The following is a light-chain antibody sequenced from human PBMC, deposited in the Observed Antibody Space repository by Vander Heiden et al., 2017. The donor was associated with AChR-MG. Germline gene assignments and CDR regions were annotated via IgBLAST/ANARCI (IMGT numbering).Light chain of an antibody. CDR2: GAS. Sequence: AIQMTQSPSSLSASVGDRVTITCRASQGIRNDLDWYQQKPGNAPKLLIYGASSLQSGVPSRFSGSGSGTDFTLTISSLQPEDFATYYCRQYYNFPPTFGQGTKVEIK. J-gene: IGKJ1*01. CDR1: QGIRND. V-gene: IGKV1-6*01. CDR3: RQYYNFPPT.